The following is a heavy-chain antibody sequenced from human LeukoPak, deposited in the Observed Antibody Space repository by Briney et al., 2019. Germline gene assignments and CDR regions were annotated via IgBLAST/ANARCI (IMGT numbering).Heavy chain of an antibody. CDR3: AKDGSFAAAACNSFYFDY. J-gene: IGHJ4*02. V-gene: IGHV3-23*01. CDR1: GFTFSSYA. CDR2: ISGSGGST. Sequence: GGSLRLSCAASGFTFSSYAMSWVRQAPGKGLEWVSAISGSGGSTYYADSVKGRFTISRDNSKNTLYLQMNSLRAEDTAVYYCAKDGSFAAAACNSFYFDYWGQGTLVTVSS. D-gene: IGHD6-13*01.